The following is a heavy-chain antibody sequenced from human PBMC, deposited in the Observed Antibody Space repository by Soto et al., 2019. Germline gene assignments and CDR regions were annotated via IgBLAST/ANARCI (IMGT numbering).Heavy chain of an antibody. V-gene: IGHV3-30-3*01. CDR2: ISDDGSTK. J-gene: IGHJ5*02. CDR1: GFIFSRYA. D-gene: IGHD4-17*01. CDR3: TRADLTVTLSVFDP. Sequence: QVQLVESGGGVVQPGRSLRLSCAASGFIFSRYAMHWVRQAPGKGLEWVALISDDGSTKYYADSVKGRFTISRDNSKNTLYLQMNSQSAEDTAVYYCTRADLTVTLSVFDPWGQGTLVTVSS.